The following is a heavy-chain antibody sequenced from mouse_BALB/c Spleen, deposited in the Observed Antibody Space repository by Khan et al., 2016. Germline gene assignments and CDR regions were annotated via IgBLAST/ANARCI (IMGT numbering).Heavy chain of an antibody. CDR1: GFTFSHYG. Sequence: EVELVESGGGLVRPGGSLKLSCAASGFTFSHYGMSWVRQTPDKRLEVVASINSNGGNTYYPDSVKGRFTISRDNAKNTLYLQMSSLKSEYTAIYYCAREGIYSVYTLDYWGQGTSVTVSS. D-gene: IGHD1-1*01. J-gene: IGHJ4*01. V-gene: IGHV5-6-3*01. CDR2: INSNGGNT. CDR3: AREGIYSVYTLDY.